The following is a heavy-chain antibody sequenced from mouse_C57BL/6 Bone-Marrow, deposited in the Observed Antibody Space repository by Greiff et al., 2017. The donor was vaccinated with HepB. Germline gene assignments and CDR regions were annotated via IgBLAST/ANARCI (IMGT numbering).Heavy chain of an antibody. D-gene: IGHD3-2*02. CDR2: IYPRDGST. CDR1: GYTFTSYD. Sequence: QVQLKQSGPELVKPGASVKLSCKASGYTFTSYDINWVKQRPGQGLEWIGWIYPRDGSTKYNEKFKGKATLTVDTSSSTAYMELHSLTSEDSAVYFCGARQLRLRFAYWGQGTLVTVSA. CDR3: GARQLRLRFAY. J-gene: IGHJ3*01. V-gene: IGHV1-85*01.